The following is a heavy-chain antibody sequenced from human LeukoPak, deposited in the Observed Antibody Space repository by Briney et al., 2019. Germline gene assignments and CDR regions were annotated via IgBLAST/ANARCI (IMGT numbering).Heavy chain of an antibody. CDR1: GYTLTELS. D-gene: IGHD3-9*01. CDR2: FDPEDGET. J-gene: IGHJ4*02. V-gene: IGHV1-24*01. CDR3: ATAFILTGYGSVDY. Sequence: ASVKVSCKVSGYTLTELSMHWVRQAPGKGLEWMGGFDPEDGETIYAQKFQGRVTMTEDTSTDTADMELSSLRSEDTAVYYCATAFILTGYGSVDYWGQGTLVTVSS.